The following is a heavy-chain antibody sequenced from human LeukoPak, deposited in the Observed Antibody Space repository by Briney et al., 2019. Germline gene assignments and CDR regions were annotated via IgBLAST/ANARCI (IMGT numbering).Heavy chain of an antibody. J-gene: IGHJ4*02. CDR3: AKGHKKGYYDSSGYYANFDY. Sequence: GGSLRLSCAASGFTFSSYAMSWVRQAPGKGLEWVSSMSGSDDSTYYADSVKGRFTISRDNSKNTLYLQMNSLRAEDTAVYYCAKGHKKGYYDSSGYYANFDYWGQGTLVTVSS. V-gene: IGHV3-23*01. CDR2: MSGSDDST. D-gene: IGHD3-22*01. CDR1: GFTFSSYA.